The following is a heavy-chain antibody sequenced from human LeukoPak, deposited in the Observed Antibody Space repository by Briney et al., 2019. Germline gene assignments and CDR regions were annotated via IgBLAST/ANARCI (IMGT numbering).Heavy chain of an antibody. V-gene: IGHV4-39*01. CDR2: IYYSGST. CDR3: ASVSGPNWFDP. J-gene: IGHJ5*02. CDR1: GGSISSSSYY. Sequence: SETQSLTCTVSGGSISSSSYYWGWIRQPPGKGLEWIGSIYYSGSTYYNPSLKSRVTISVDTSKNQFSLKLSSVTAADTAVYYCASVSGPNWFDPWGQGTLVTVSS. D-gene: IGHD2-15*01.